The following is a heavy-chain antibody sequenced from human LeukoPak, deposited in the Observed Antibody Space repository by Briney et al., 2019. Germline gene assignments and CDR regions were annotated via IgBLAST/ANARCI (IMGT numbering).Heavy chain of an antibody. Sequence: SVKVSCKASGGTFSSYAISWVRQAPGQGLEWMGRIIPILGIANYAQKFQGRVTITADKSTSTAYMELSSLRSEDTAVYYCAREVATYYNGSGSGAFDIWGQGTMVTVSS. J-gene: IGHJ3*02. V-gene: IGHV1-69*04. D-gene: IGHD3-10*01. CDR2: IIPILGIA. CDR3: AREVATYYNGSGSGAFDI. CDR1: GGTFSSYA.